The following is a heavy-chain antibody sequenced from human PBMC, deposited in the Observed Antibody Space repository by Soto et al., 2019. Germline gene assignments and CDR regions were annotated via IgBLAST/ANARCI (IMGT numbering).Heavy chain of an antibody. J-gene: IGHJ6*02. Sequence: EVQLVESGGGLVQPGRSLRLSCVASGFTFDDHAMHWVRQVPGKGLEWVSCISWNSDGIGYADSVKGRFTISRDNAKNSLYLQMISLRPEDSALYYCVRDMTGGRGAVAWNVPGYYYAMDVWGQGTTVTVSS. D-gene: IGHD6-19*01. CDR3: VRDMTGGRGAVAWNVPGYYYAMDV. CDR2: ISWNSDGI. V-gene: IGHV3-9*01. CDR1: GFTFDDHA.